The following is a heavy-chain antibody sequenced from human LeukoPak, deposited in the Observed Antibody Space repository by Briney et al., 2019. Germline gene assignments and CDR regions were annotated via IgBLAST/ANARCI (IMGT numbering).Heavy chain of an antibody. CDR2: VYSGGST. CDR3: ALLGAAGREYFQH. D-gene: IGHD6-13*01. Sequence: PGGSLRLSCAVSGFTVSSTDMSWVRQAPGKGLEWVSAVYSGGSTFYADSVKGRFTISRDNSKNTLYLQISSLRAEDTAVYYCALLGAAGREYFQHWGQGTLVTVSS. J-gene: IGHJ1*01. V-gene: IGHV3-53*01. CDR1: GFTVSSTD.